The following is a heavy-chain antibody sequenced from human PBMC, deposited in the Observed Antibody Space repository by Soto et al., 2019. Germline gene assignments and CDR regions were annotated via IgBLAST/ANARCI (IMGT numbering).Heavy chain of an antibody. CDR1: GDSISGYY. CDR3: ARDLSHAWFRGVFSP. J-gene: IGHJ5*02. V-gene: IGHV4-59*01. D-gene: IGHD3-10*01. CDR2: IYYSGST. Sequence: QVQLQESGPGLVKPSETLSLICTVSGDSISGYYWSWIRQPPGKGLEWIGYIYYSGSTNYNPSLTSRVTISVDTSKNQFSLNLNSVTAADTAVYYCARDLSHAWFRGVFSPWGQGPLVTVSS.